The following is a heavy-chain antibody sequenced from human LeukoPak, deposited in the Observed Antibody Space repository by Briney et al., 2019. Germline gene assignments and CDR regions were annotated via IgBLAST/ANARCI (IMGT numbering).Heavy chain of an antibody. CDR1: GFTLSTNA. CDR2: ISGSGENT. V-gene: IGHV3-23*01. D-gene: IGHD3-9*01. J-gene: IGHJ4*02. Sequence: GGSLRLSCAVSGFTLSTNAMNCVRQAPGKGLEWVSSISGSGENTYYADSAKGRFTISRDNSKNTLSLQMNSLRAEDTAVYYCAKGSVNYDILTGSYSDYWGQGTLVTVSS. CDR3: AKGSVNYDILTGSYSDY.